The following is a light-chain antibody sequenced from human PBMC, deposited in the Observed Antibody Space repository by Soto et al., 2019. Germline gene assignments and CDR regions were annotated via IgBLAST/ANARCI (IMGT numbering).Light chain of an antibody. J-gene: IGKJ2*01. CDR2: DAS. CDR3: QQYNSYSYT. Sequence: DIQVTQSPSSLSASVEDRVIITCRASQSISNHLNWYQQKPGKAPKLLIYDASSLESGVPSRFSGSGSGTEFTLTISSLQPDDFATYYCQQYNSYSYTFGQGTKVDIK. CDR1: QSISNH. V-gene: IGKV1-5*01.